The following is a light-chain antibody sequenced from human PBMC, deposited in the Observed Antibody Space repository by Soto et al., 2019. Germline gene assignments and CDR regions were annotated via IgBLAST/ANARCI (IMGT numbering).Light chain of an antibody. CDR3: CSYAGISTLL. J-gene: IGLJ7*01. CDR1: ISDVGSYNL. Sequence: QSVLTQPASVSGSPGQSITISCTGTISDVGSYNLVSWYQQHPGKAPKLMIYEGSKRPSGVSNRFSGSKSGNTASLTISGLQAEDEADYYCCSYAGISTLLFGGGTQLTVL. CDR2: EGS. V-gene: IGLV2-23*01.